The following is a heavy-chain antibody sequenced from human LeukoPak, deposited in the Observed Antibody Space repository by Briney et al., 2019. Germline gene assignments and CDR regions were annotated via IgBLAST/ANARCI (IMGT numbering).Heavy chain of an antibody. CDR1: GGTFSSYA. CDR2: IIPIFGTA. J-gene: IGHJ5*02. CDR3: ARGPGIAAAGTADWFDP. D-gene: IGHD6-13*01. Sequence: ASVKVSCKASGGTFSSYAISWVRQAPGQGLEWMGGIIPIFGTANYAQNFQGRDTITADESTSTAYMELSSLRSEDTAVYYCARGPGIAAAGTADWFDPWGQGTLVTVSS. V-gene: IGHV1-69*13.